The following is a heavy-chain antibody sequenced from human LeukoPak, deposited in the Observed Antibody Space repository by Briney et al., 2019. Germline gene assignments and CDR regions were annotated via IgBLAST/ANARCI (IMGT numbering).Heavy chain of an antibody. J-gene: IGHJ4*02. D-gene: IGHD3-10*01. V-gene: IGHV4-34*01. CDR2: INHSGST. CDR1: GGSFSGYY. Sequence: SETLSLTCAVYGGSFSGYYWSWIRQPPGKGLEWIGEINHSGSTNYNPSLKTRVTISVDTSKNQFSLKLSSVTAAATAVYSCASGIVHEPDSGVAYWGQGTLVTVSS. CDR3: ASGIVHEPDSGVAY.